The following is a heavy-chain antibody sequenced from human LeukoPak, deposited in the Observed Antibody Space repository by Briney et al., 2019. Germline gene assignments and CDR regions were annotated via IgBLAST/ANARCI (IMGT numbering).Heavy chain of an antibody. Sequence: PGESLKISCKGSGYSFTSYWIGWVRQMPGKGLEWMGISYPGDSDTRYSPSFQGQVTISADKSISTAYLQWSSLKASDTAMYYCARQTDDYGGNPTGFDYWGQGTLVTVSS. CDR3: ARQTDDYGGNPTGFDY. D-gene: IGHD4-23*01. CDR1: GYSFTSYW. J-gene: IGHJ4*02. CDR2: SYPGDSDT. V-gene: IGHV5-51*01.